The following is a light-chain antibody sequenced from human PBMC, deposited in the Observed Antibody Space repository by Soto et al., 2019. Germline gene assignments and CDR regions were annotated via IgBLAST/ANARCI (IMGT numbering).Light chain of an antibody. Sequence: QSALTQPASVSGSPGQSITISCTGTSNDVGGYKYVSWYQQHPGKAPKLMIYEVNNRPSGVSNRFSGSKSGNTASLTISGLQAADEADYSCTSFTSITTVVFGGGTKLTVL. J-gene: IGLJ2*01. CDR1: SNDVGGYKY. V-gene: IGLV2-14*01. CDR3: TSFTSITTVV. CDR2: EVN.